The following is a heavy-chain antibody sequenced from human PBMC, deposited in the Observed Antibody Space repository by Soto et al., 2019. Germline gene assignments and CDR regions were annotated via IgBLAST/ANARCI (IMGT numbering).Heavy chain of an antibody. CDR2: IYYTGTT. D-gene: IGHD6-19*01. V-gene: IGHV4-39*01. CDR1: GASISSSSYY. J-gene: IGHJ5*02. Sequence: QWQLQESGPGLVKPSETLSLTCTVSGASISSSSYYWGWLRQSPGKGLEWIGGIYYTGTTYYNPSLESRVTISVDTSKNRFSLNLSSVTVADTAVYYCARILWSSGWSRFDPWGQGTLVIVSS. CDR3: ARILWSSGWSRFDP.